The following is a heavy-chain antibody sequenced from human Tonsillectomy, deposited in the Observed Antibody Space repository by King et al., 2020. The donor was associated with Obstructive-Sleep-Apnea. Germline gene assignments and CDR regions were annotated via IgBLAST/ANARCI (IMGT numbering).Heavy chain of an antibody. V-gene: IGHV1-8*01. D-gene: IGHD2/OR15-2a*01. J-gene: IGHJ4*02. CDR3: ARFLGAQGFDY. Sequence: QLVQSGAEVKKPGASVKVSCKASGYTFTSYDINWVRQATGQGLEWRGWMNPSRGNTGYAQQLQGRVTMTRNTSISTAYMGLSSLRSEDTAVYYCARFLGAQGFDYWGQGTLVTVSS. CDR1: GYTFTSYD. CDR2: MNPSRGNT.